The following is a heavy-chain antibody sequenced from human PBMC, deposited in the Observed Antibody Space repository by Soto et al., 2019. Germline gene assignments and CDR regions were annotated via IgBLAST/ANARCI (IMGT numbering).Heavy chain of an antibody. CDR2: IYYSGST. CDR1: GGSISSYY. D-gene: IGHD3-16*02. J-gene: IGHJ5*02. Sequence: SETLSLTCTVSGGSISSYYWSWIRQPPGKGLEWIGYIYYSGSTNYNPSLKSRVTISVDTSKNQFSLKLSSVTAADTAVYYCARRDYDYIWGSYRQDNWFDPWGQGTLVTVGS. CDR3: ARRDYDYIWGSYRQDNWFDP. V-gene: IGHV4-59*08.